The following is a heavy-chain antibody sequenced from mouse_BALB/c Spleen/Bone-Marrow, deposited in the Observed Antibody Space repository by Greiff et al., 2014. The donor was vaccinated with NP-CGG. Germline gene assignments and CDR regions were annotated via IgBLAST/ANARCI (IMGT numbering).Heavy chain of an antibody. Sequence: EVKLVESGGDLVKPGGSLKLSCAASGFTFSKYGMSWVRQTPDKRLEWVANISSGGSYTYYPDSVKGRFTISRDNAKNTLYLQMSSLKSEDTAMYYCARQYGNLGVMDYWGQGTSVTVSS. V-gene: IGHV5-6*02. CDR1: GFTFSKYG. CDR3: ARQYGNLGVMDY. D-gene: IGHD2-1*01. CDR2: ISSGGSYT. J-gene: IGHJ4*01.